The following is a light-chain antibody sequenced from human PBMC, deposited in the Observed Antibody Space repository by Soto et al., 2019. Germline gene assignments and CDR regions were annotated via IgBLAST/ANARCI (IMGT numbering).Light chain of an antibody. J-gene: IGLJ3*02. CDR1: NSDVGGDNS. CDR3: SSYTTTSTLG. V-gene: IGLV2-14*01. Sequence: QSALTQPASVSGSPGQSITISCTGTNSDVGGDNSVSWYQQHPGKAPKLIIYDVTNRPSGVSDRFSGSESGNTASLTISGLQAEDEADYYCSSYTTTSTLGFGGGTQLTVL. CDR2: DVT.